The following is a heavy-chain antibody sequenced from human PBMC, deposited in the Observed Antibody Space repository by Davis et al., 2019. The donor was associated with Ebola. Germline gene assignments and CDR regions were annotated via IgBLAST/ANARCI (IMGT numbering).Heavy chain of an antibody. J-gene: IGHJ4*02. CDR3: ARSVGYNWNYCFDY. D-gene: IGHD1-7*01. Sequence: GESLKISCAASGFSFSTYAMYWVRQAPGKGLEWVAFVHYDGSTTYYADSVKGRFTISRDNSKNSLYLQMNSLRTEDTAVYYCARSVGYNWNYCFDYWGQGTLVTVSS. CDR1: GFSFSTYA. CDR2: VHYDGSTT. V-gene: IGHV3-30*02.